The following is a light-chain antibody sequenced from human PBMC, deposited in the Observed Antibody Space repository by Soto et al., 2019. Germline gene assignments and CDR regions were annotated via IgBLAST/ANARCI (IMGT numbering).Light chain of an antibody. CDR1: QSVSSSY. V-gene: IGKV3-20*01. CDR2: GAS. J-gene: IGKJ3*01. Sequence: EIVLTQSPGTLSLSLGERATLSCRARQSVSSSYLAWYQQKPGQAPRLLIYGASSRATGIPDRFSGSGSGTDFTLTISRLEPEDFAVYYCQQYGRTFGPGTKVDIK. CDR3: QQYGRT.